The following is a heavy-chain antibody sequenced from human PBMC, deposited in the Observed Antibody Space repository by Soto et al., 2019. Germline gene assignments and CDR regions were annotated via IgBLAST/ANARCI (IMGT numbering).Heavy chain of an antibody. CDR1: RLTVGRNC. J-gene: IGHJ4*02. CDR2: LYTATDT. Sequence: CLRPSCAASRLTVGRNCPTWVRQDPGKGLEWVAILYTATDTVYADSVKGRFTISRDSSKNTFYLQMESLRDNYPAIYFCSSSRYSRTYSGRFLDYWGQGSLISVS. D-gene: IGHD2-15*01. V-gene: IGHV3-53*01. CDR3: SSSRYSRTYSGRFLDY.